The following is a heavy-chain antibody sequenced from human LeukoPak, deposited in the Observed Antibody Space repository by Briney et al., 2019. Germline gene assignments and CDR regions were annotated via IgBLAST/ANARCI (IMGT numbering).Heavy chain of an antibody. Sequence: GGSLRLSCTASGFPFSSYAMVWVRQAPRKGLEWVSAISTSGADASYADSVKGRFTVSRDNSKNTLSLQMNSLRADDTALYYCAKGQNGALRDYWGQGTLVTVSS. V-gene: IGHV3-23*01. CDR3: AKGQNGALRDY. CDR2: ISTSGADA. D-gene: IGHD4-17*01. CDR1: GFPFSSYA. J-gene: IGHJ4*02.